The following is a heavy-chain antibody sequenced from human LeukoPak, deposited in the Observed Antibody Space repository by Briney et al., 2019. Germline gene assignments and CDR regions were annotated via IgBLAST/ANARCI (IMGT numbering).Heavy chain of an antibody. Sequence: GGSLRLSCAASGFTFSSYAMTWVRQAPGKGLKWVSTVSTSGGGTYYADSVKGRFTISRDNSKNTLYLQVNSLRAEDTAVYYCAKRYNSEYLAPVQNWGQGTLVTVSS. CDR3: AKRYNSEYLAPVQN. V-gene: IGHV3-23*01. CDR2: VSTSGGGT. D-gene: IGHD1-1*01. J-gene: IGHJ4*02. CDR1: GFTFSSYA.